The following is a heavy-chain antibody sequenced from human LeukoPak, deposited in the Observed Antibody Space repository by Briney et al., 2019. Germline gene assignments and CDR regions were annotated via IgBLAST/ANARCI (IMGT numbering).Heavy chain of an antibody. CDR3: ARDPDYYMDV. Sequence: GGSLRLSCAASGFTFSSYAMHWVRQAPGKGLEYVSAISSNGGSTYYANSVKGRFTISRDNSKNTVFLQMNSLRAEDTAVYYCARDPDYYMDVWGKGTTVTISS. V-gene: IGHV3-64*01. CDR2: ISSNGGST. J-gene: IGHJ6*03. CDR1: GFTFSSYA.